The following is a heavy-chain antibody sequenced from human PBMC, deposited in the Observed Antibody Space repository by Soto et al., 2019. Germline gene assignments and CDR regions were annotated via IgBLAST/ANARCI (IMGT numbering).Heavy chain of an antibody. CDR3: AKRSGNYYYYGMDV. CDR1: GFTFSSYG. J-gene: IGHJ6*02. V-gene: IGHV3-30*18. CDR2: ISYDGSNK. Sequence: GGSLRLSCAASGFTFSSYGMHWVRQAPGKGLEWVAVISYDGSNKYYADSVKGRFTISRDNSKNTLYLQMNSLRAEDTAVYYCAKRSGNYYYYGMDVWGQGTTVTVSS. D-gene: IGHD3-10*01.